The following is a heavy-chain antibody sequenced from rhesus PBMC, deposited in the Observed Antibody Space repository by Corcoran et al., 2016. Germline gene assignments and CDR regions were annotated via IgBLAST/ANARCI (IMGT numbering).Heavy chain of an antibody. CDR2: ISGSSGHT. J-gene: IGHJ4*01. CDR3: ARRAAAARFDY. CDR1: VSSLLLASY. Sequence: QVPLQESGPGLVKPSETLSLTCAVSVSSLLLASYWGWLRQPPGKGLEYIGYISGSSGHTYYNPSLQSRVTISKETSKNQFSLKRSSVTAADTAVDDCARRAAAARFDYWGQGVLVTVSS. D-gene: IGHD6-25*01. V-gene: IGHV4-99*01.